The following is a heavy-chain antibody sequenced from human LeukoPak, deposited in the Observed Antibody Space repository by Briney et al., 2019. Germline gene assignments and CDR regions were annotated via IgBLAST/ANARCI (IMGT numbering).Heavy chain of an antibody. CDR3: AKDQGGNHYNWFDP. J-gene: IGHJ5*02. D-gene: IGHD4-23*01. CDR1: GFTFSNYA. V-gene: IGHV3-23*01. CDR2: ISGSGGST. Sequence: TGRSLRLSCAASGFTFSNYAMSWVRQVPGKGLEWVSTISGSGGSTYYADSLKGRFSISRDNSKNTLFLQMKSLRAEDTAVYYCAKDQGGNHYNWFDPCGQGTLVTVSS.